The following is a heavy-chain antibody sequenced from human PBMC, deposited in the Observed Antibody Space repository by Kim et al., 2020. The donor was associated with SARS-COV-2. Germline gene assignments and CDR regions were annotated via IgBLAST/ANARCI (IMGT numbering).Heavy chain of an antibody. CDR3: AAVAVAGRYFAY. D-gene: IGHD6-19*01. V-gene: IGHV1-58*01. Sequence: NYAQKFQERDTITRDMSTSTAYMALSSLRSEYTAVYYCAAVAVAGRYFAYWGQGTLVTVSS. J-gene: IGHJ4*02.